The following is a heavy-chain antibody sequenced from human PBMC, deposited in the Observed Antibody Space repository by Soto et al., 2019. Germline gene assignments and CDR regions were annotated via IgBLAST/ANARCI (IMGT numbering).Heavy chain of an antibody. Sequence: QLQLQESGPGLVKPSETLSLTCTVSGGSISSCSHYWGWVRQPPGKGLEWIGSIHCSGSTDYNPSLKSRVTISEDTPNNQFSLKMTSVTAADTAVYYCATHIHSGYDAEDYWGQGTLVTVSS. D-gene: IGHD5-12*01. V-gene: IGHV4-39*01. J-gene: IGHJ4*02. CDR3: ATHIHSGYDAEDY. CDR2: IHCSGST. CDR1: GGSISSCSHY.